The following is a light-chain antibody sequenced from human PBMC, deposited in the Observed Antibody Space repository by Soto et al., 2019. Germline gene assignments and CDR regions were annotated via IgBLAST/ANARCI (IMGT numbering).Light chain of an antibody. J-gene: IGLJ3*02. CDR1: SSNIGSNY. V-gene: IGLV1-47*01. Sequence: QSVLTQPPSACGTPGQRVNISCSGSSSNIGSNYVYWYRQFPGTAPKLLIQRNNQRPSGVPARFSGSKSGTSASLAISGLRSEDEADYYCATWDDSLRGRVFGGGTKLTVL. CDR2: RNN. CDR3: ATWDDSLRGRV.